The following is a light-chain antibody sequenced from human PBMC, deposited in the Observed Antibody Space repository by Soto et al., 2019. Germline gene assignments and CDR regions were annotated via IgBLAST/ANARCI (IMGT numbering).Light chain of an antibody. CDR2: DAS. J-gene: IGKJ4*01. Sequence: EVVFTQSPGTLSLSPGERATLYCRASQSVSSSYLAWYQQKPGQAPRLLIYDASIRATDIPARFSGSGSGTDFTLTISSLEPEDFALYYCQHRANWPLTFGGGTKVDIK. V-gene: IGKV3D-20*02. CDR1: QSVSSSY. CDR3: QHRANWPLT.